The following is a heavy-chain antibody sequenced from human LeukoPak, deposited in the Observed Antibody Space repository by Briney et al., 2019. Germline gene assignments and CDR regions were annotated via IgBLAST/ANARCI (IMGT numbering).Heavy chain of an antibody. Sequence: PGGSLRLSCAASGVTFSDHYMDWVRQAPGKGLEWVGRIRNKANNYTTEYAASVKGRFTISRDDSKNSLYLQMNSLKTEDTAVYYCARAPNSGTLGEDYWGQGTLVTVSS. D-gene: IGHD1-26*01. J-gene: IGHJ4*02. CDR1: GVTFSDHY. V-gene: IGHV3-72*01. CDR3: ARAPNSGTLGEDY. CDR2: IRNKANNYTT.